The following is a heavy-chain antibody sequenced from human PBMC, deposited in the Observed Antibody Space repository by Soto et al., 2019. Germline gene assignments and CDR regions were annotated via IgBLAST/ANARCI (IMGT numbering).Heavy chain of an antibody. Sequence: ESGGGVVQPGRSLRLSCAASEFTFSNYGMHWVRQAPGKGLEWVAVISHDGSNKDYADSVKGRFTISRDNSKNTLYLQMNSLRAEDTAVYYCAKDLGYCRTTSCPGYFQHWGQGTLVTVSS. V-gene: IGHV3-30*18. D-gene: IGHD2-2*01. CDR1: EFTFSNYG. J-gene: IGHJ1*01. CDR3: AKDLGYCRTTSCPGYFQH. CDR2: ISHDGSNK.